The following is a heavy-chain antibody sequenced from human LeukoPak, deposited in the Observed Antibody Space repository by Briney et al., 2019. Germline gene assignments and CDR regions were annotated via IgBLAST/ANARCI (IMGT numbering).Heavy chain of an antibody. CDR2: ISYDGSNK. CDR3: ARDFRDYFDY. V-gene: IGHV3-30*01. Sequence: AGSLRLSCAASGFTFSSYAMHWVRQAPGKGLEWVAVISYDGSNKYYADSVKGRFTISRDNSKNTLYLQMNSLRAEDTAVYYCARDFRDYFDYWGQGTLVTVSS. J-gene: IGHJ4*02. CDR1: GFTFSSYA.